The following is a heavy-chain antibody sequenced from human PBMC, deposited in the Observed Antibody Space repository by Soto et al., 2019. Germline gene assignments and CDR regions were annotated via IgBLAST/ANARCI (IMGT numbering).Heavy chain of an antibody. CDR1: GFTFSNYG. CDR2: ISGYGGST. V-gene: IGHV3-23*01. Sequence: EVQLLESGGGLVQPGGSLRLSCAASGFTFSNYGMSWVRQAPGKGLEWVSAISGYGGSTFYPDSVKGRFTISRDNSKNTLYLEMIRLRAEDTAVYYCAKDTSPAGYQPPFTGWGQGTLVTVSS. D-gene: IGHD2-2*01. CDR3: AKDTSPAGYQPPFTG. J-gene: IGHJ4*02.